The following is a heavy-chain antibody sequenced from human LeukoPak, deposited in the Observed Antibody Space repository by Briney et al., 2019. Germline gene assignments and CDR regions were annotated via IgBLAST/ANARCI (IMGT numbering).Heavy chain of an antibody. CDR2: VRNSGDTT. Sequence: PAGSLRLSCVADALTFSTNGMICVSQAPGNGPEWVSLVRNSGDTTNYADSGKGRLTISRDNSKNTLYLQMDSLRAEDTAASYCANIGSSTFGSTGWWGQATLVTASA. D-gene: IGHD3-16*01. CDR1: ALTFSTNG. J-gene: IGHJ4*02. CDR3: ANIGSSTFGSTGW. V-gene: IGHV3-23*01.